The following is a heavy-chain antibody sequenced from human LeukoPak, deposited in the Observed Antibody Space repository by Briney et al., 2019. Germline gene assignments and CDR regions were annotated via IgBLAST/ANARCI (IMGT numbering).Heavy chain of an antibody. D-gene: IGHD2/OR15-2a*01. CDR2: IRSKAYGGTT. Sequence: GRSLRLSCKASGFTFGDYAMSWVRQAPGKGLEWVCFIRSKAYGGTTEYAASVEGRFIISRDDSESIAYLQMNSLKTEDTAVYFCTRDRPFLYYYNGMDVWGQGTTVTVSS. V-gene: IGHV3-49*04. CDR1: GFTFGDYA. CDR3: TRDRPFLYYYNGMDV. J-gene: IGHJ6*02.